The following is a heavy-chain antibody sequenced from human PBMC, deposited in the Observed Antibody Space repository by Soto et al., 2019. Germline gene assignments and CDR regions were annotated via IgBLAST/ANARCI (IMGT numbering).Heavy chain of an antibody. CDR2: INAGNGNT. D-gene: IGHD3-3*01. Sequence: GASVKVSCKASGYAFTSYAMHWVRQAPGQRLEWMGWINAGNGNTKYSQKFQGRVTITRDTSASTAYMELSSLRSEDTAVYYCAGASRITIFGVVPGPDYWGQGTLVTVSS. CDR1: GYAFTSYA. CDR3: AGASRITIFGVVPGPDY. J-gene: IGHJ4*02. V-gene: IGHV1-3*01.